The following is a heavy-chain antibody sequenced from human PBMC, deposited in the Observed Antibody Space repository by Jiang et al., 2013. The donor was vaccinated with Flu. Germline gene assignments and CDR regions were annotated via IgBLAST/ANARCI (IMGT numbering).Heavy chain of an antibody. D-gene: IGHD2-2*01. V-gene: IGHV1-18*01. Sequence: EVKKPGASVKVSCKASGYTFTSYGISWVRQAPGQGLEWMGWISAYNGNTNYAQKLQGRVTMTTDTSTSTAYMELRSLRSDDTAVYYCARSPNVVVPAALLDYWGQGTLVTVSS. CDR1: GYTFTSYG. J-gene: IGHJ4*02. CDR2: ISAYNGNT. CDR3: ARSPNVVVPAALLDY.